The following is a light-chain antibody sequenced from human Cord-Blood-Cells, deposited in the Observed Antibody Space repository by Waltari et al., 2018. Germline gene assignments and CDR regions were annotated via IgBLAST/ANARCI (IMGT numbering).Light chain of an antibody. CDR2: GKN. V-gene: IGLV3-19*01. J-gene: IGLJ2*01. CDR1: SLRSYY. Sequence: SELTQDPAVSVALGQTVRITCQGDSLRSYYASWYQQKPGQAPVLVIYGKNNWPSGIPDRFSGSSSGNTASLTITGAQAEDEADYYCNSRDSSGNHLVFGGGTKLTVL. CDR3: NSRDSSGNHLV.